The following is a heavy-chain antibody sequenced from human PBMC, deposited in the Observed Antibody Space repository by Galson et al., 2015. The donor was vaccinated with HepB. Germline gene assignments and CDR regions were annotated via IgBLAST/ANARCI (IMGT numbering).Heavy chain of an antibody. J-gene: IGHJ5*02. CDR3: ARGVDEGCSSTGCLNWFDP. CDR2: INPNSGGS. Sequence: SVKVSCKASGYTFTGYYMHWVRQAPGQGLEWMGWINPNSGGSNYAQKFQGRVTMTRDTSISTAYMELSRLRSDDTAVYYCARGVDEGCSSTGCLNWFDPWGQGTLVTVSS. D-gene: IGHD2-2*01. V-gene: IGHV1-2*02. CDR1: GYTFTGYY.